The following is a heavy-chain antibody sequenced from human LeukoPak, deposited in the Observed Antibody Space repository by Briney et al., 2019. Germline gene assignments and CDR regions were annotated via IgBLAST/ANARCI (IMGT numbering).Heavy chain of an antibody. CDR1: GGSISSSSYY. CDR3: AREGAVAGIFDY. J-gene: IGHJ4*02. CDR2: IYYSGST. V-gene: IGHV4-39*07. D-gene: IGHD6-19*01. Sequence: PSETLSLTCTVSGGSISSSSYYWGWIRQPPGKGLEWIGSIYYSGSTCYNPSLKSRVTISVDTSKNQFSLKLSSVTAADTAVYYCAREGAVAGIFDYWGQGTLVTVSS.